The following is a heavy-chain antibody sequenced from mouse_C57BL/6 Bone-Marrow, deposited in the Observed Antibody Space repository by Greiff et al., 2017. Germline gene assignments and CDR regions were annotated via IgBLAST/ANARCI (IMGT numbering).Heavy chain of an antibody. CDR1: GFTFSDYG. CDR3: ARYYYGSSLDY. D-gene: IGHD1-1*01. CDR2: ISSGSSTI. V-gene: IGHV5-17*01. J-gene: IGHJ2*01. Sequence: EVKVVESGGGLVKPGGSLKLSCAASGFTFSDYGMHWVRQAPEQGLEWVAYISSGSSTIYYADTVKGRFTISRDNAKNTLFLQLTSLRSEDTAMYYCARYYYGSSLDYWGQGTTLTVSS.